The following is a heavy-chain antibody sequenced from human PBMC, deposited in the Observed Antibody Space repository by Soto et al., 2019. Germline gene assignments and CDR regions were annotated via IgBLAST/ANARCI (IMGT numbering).Heavy chain of an antibody. D-gene: IGHD5-12*01. Sequence: GGSLRLSCAASGFTFSDYYMSWIRQAPGKGLEWVSYISSSGSTIYYADSVKGRFTISRDNAKNSLYLQMNSLRAEDTAVYYFSFLYSGDNYVHYYCGKGTLVTVSS. CDR1: GFTFSDYY. J-gene: IGHJ4*02. CDR2: ISSSGSTI. V-gene: IGHV3-11*01. CDR3: SFLYSGDNYVHYY.